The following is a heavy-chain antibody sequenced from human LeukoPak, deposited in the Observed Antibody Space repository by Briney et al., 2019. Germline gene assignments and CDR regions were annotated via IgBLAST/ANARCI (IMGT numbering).Heavy chain of an antibody. CDR1: GFTFSSYG. J-gene: IGHJ5*02. CDR2: IWYDGSNK. V-gene: IGHV3-33*01. CDR3: ARAAYGSGSQSDL. D-gene: IGHD3-10*01. Sequence: PGRSLRPSCAASGFTFSSYGMHWVRQAPGKGLEWVAVIWYDGSNKYYADSVKGRFTISRDNSKNTLYLQMKSLRAEDTAVYYCARAAYGSGSQSDLWGQGTLVTVSS.